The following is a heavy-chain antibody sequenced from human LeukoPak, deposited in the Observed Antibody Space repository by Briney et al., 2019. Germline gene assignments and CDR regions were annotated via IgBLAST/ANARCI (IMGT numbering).Heavy chain of an antibody. J-gene: IGHJ4*02. D-gene: IGHD2-2*01. CDR1: GVTFSNAW. CDR2: IKSKTDGGTT. CDR3: TTDLYCSSTSCFPT. V-gene: IGHV3-15*01. Sequence: SGGSLRLSCAASGVTFSNAWMSWVRQAPGKGLEWVGRIKSKTDGGTTDYAAPVKGRFTISRDDSKNTLYLQMNSLKTEDTAVYYCTTDLYCSSTSCFPTWGQGTLVTVSS.